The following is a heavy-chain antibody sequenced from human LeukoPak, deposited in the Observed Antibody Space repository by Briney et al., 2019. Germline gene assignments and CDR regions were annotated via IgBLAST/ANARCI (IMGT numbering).Heavy chain of an antibody. CDR3: ARDSTVTTSTIPTYYMDV. V-gene: IGHV4-4*07. CDR2: IYTSGST. Sequence: PSETLSLTCTVSGGSISSYYWSWIRQPPGKGLEWIGRIYTSGSTNYNPSLKSRVTISVDKSKNQFSLKLSSVTAADTAVYYCARDSTVTTSTIPTYYMDVWGKGTTVTVSS. D-gene: IGHD4-11*01. CDR1: GGSISSYY. J-gene: IGHJ6*03.